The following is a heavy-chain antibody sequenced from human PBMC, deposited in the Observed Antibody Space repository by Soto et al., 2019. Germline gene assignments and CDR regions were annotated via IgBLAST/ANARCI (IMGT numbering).Heavy chain of an antibody. CDR2: ISLYSDGT. CDR1: GSRFSNYG. CDR3: ARVVPGAEAWFGP. D-gene: IGHD2-2*01. Sequence: ASVKVSCKVSGSRFSNYGITWVRQAPGQPLEWLGWISLYSDGTNYAQKFQGGVSMTTDTSTTTAYMELRSLRSDDTAVYYCARVVPGAEAWFGPWGQGTLVTVSS. J-gene: IGHJ5*02. V-gene: IGHV1-18*01.